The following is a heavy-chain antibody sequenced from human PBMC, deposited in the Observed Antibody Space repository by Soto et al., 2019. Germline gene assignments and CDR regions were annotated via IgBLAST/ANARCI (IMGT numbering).Heavy chain of an antibody. CDR2: TYYRSKWYN. Sequence: SQTLSLTCAISGDSVSSNRAAWNWIRQSPSRGLEWLGRTYYRSKWYNDYAVSVKSRITINPDTSKNQFSLQLNSVTPEDTAVYYCATDRGTDQLLYYYYGMDVWGQGTTVTV. J-gene: IGHJ6*02. V-gene: IGHV6-1*01. D-gene: IGHD2-2*02. CDR3: ATDRGTDQLLYYYYGMDV. CDR1: GDSVSSNRAA.